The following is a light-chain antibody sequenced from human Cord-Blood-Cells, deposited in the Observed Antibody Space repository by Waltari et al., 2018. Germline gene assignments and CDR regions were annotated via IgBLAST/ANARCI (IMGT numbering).Light chain of an antibody. CDR1: QRVSSSY. CDR3: QQYGSSPYS. CDR2: GAS. Sequence: EIVLTQSPGTLSLSPGERATLSCRASQRVSSSYLALYQQKPGQAPRLPINGASSRATGIPDRFSGSGSGTDFTLTISRLEREDFAVYCCQQYGSSPYSFGQGTKLE. V-gene: IGKV3-20*01. J-gene: IGKJ2*03.